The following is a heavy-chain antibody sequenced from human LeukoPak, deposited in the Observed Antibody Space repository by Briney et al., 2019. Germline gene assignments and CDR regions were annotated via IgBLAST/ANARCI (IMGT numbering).Heavy chain of an antibody. D-gene: IGHD3-10*01. CDR2: IYSSGRT. J-gene: IGHJ6*03. CDR1: GDSINSNNYY. Sequence: SETLSLTCTVSGDSINSNNYYWSWIRQPAGKGLEWIGRIYSSGRTNYNPSLKSRVTISVDTSKNQFSLKLSSVTAADTAVYYCARGDSNYYGSGRLSLYYYYMDVWGKGTTVTVSS. V-gene: IGHV4-61*02. CDR3: ARGDSNYYGSGRLSLYYYYMDV.